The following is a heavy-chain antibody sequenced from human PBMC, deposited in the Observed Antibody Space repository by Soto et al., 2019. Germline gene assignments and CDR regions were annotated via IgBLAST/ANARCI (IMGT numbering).Heavy chain of an antibody. J-gene: IGHJ6*03. D-gene: IGHD5-12*01. CDR1: GDSFNDYY. Sequence: QVQLVQSGAEVRKPGASVTVSCRSSGDSFNDYYIHWVRQAPGQGLEWMGLIKPNSGVTKYAKKFEGGVSMTRDPSIRKVYMQLSRLRSDDTAVYYCARESGGATATLDYYYFYMDVWGTGTTVTVSS. CDR3: ARESGGATATLDYYYFYMDV. CDR2: IKPNSGVT. V-gene: IGHV1-2*02.